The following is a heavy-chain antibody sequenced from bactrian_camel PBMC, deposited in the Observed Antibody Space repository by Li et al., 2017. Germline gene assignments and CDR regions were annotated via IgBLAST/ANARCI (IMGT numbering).Heavy chain of an antibody. J-gene: IGHJ4*01. CDR2: VYFGGGST. CDR1: GHTYSINC. CDR3: AADRLRCLNSGGGGGANGLHEWQY. Sequence: VQLVESGGGSVQPGGSLRLSCGASGHTYSINCMGWFRQAPGKEREGVAFVYFGGGSTYYADSVKGRFTISQDKGKNTVYLLMNSLKPEDTATYYCAADRLRCLNSGGGGGANGLHEWQYRGQGTQVTVS. V-gene: IGHV3-3*01. D-gene: IGHD7*01.